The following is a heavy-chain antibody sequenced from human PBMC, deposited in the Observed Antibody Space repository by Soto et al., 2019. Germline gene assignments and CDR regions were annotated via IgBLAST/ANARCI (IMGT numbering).Heavy chain of an antibody. V-gene: IGHV1-69*02. CDR3: ANRGYSYGFVIY. J-gene: IGHJ4*02. D-gene: IGHD5-18*01. CDR2: IIPMLGIA. CDR1: GGTFSSYT. Sequence: VSCKASGGTFSSYTFSWVRQAPGQGLEWMGRIIPMLGIANYAQKFQGRVTITADKSTSTAYMELSSLSSEDTAVYYCANRGYSYGFVIYWGQGTLVTVSS.